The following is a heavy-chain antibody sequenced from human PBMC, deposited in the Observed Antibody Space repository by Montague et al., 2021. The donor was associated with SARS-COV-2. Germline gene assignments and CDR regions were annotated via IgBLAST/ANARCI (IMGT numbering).Heavy chain of an antibody. D-gene: IGHD1-26*01. CDR2: IYYTGRT. J-gene: IGHJ4*02. Sequence: TLSLTCSVSGGSISSGGYYWSWIRHHPGKGLEWIGYIYYTGRTYYNPSLKSRVSMSVDTSNNQFSLSLSSLTAADTAVFYCARVTVGATTLIDFDYWGQGTLVTVSS. CDR3: ARVTVGATTLIDFDY. CDR1: GGSISSGGYY. V-gene: IGHV4-31*03.